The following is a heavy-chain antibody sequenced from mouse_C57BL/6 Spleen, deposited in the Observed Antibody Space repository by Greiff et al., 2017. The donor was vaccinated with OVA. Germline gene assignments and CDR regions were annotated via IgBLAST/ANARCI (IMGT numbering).Heavy chain of an antibody. CDR2: INPNNGGS. CDR3: SSPAQAIDY. Sequence: VQLQQSGPELVKPGASVKMSCKASGYTFTDYNMHWVKQSHGKSLEWIGYINPNNGGSSYNQKFKGKATLTVNKSSSTAYMELRSLTSEDSAVYYCSSPAQAIDYWGQGTTLTVSS. D-gene: IGHD3-2*02. CDR1: GYTFTDYN. J-gene: IGHJ2*01. V-gene: IGHV1-22*01.